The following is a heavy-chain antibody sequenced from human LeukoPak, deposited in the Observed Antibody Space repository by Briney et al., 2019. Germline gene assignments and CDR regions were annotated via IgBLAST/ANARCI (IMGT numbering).Heavy chain of an antibody. J-gene: IGHJ4*02. CDR3: ARRRGGYGDGDFDY. CDR2: IRGDTST. Sequence: GGSLRLSCAASGFTASSTSIIWVRQAPGKGLECVSYIRGDTSTEYAEYVRGRFTISRDDAKNTVYLQTNNLRVEDTSVYYCARRRGGYGDGDFDYWGQGTLVTVSS. D-gene: IGHD4-17*01. V-gene: IGHV3-66*04. CDR1: GFTASSTS.